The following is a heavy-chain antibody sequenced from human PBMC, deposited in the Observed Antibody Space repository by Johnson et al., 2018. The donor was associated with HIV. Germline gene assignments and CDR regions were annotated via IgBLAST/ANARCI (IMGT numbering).Heavy chain of an antibody. CDR3: AKWGLGGAPKGAFDI. V-gene: IGHV3-NL1*01. CDR2: INWNGGST. CDR1: GFTFSSYA. J-gene: IGHJ3*02. D-gene: IGHD3-16*01. Sequence: QVQLVESGGGVVQPGRSLRLSCAASGFTFSSYAMHWVRQAPGKGLEWVSGINWNGGSTGYADSVKGRFTISRDNSKNTLYLQMNSLRAEDTAVYYCAKWGLGGAPKGAFDIWGQGTMVTVSS.